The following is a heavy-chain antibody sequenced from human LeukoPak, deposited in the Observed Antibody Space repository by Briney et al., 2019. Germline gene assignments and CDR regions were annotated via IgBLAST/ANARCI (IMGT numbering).Heavy chain of an antibody. CDR2: IYYSGST. Sequence: SETLSLTCTVSGYSISSGYYWSWIRQPPGKGLEWIGYIYYSGSTNYNPSLKSRVTISVDTSKNQFSLKLSSVTAADTAVYYCARVGYYDSSGYQYYYYYMDVWGKGTTVTISS. CDR1: GYSISSGYY. J-gene: IGHJ6*03. V-gene: IGHV4-61*01. D-gene: IGHD3-22*01. CDR3: ARVGYYDSSGYQYYYYYMDV.